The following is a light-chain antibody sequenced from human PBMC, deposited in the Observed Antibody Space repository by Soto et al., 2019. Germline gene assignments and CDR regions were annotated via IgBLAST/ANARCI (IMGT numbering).Light chain of an antibody. CDR1: QSISTW. J-gene: IGKJ4*01. CDR3: QHYDSYPLT. CDR2: HAS. V-gene: IGKV1-5*01. Sequence: IQITPSPSTLSASVGDRVTITFRASQSISTWLAWYQQKPGKAPKFLIYHASNLESGVPSRFTGSGSGTEFTLVISSLQPDDSATYYCQHYDSYPLTFGGGTKVDIK.